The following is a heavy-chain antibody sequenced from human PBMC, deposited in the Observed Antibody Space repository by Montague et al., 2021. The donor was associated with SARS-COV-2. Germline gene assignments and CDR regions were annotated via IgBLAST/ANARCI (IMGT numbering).Heavy chain of an antibody. D-gene: IGHD2-8*02. V-gene: IGHV6-1*01. J-gene: IGHJ3*01. CDR2: TKYTSTRYE. Sequence: CTISGDIVSSNIAAWNWIRQSPSRGLEWLGRTKYTSTRYETYAVSVQSRITITADTSKNQFSLHLNSVTPEDTAVYYCARDLYWAFDAWGLGTTVTVSA. CDR3: ARDLYWAFDA. CDR1: GDIVSSNIAA.